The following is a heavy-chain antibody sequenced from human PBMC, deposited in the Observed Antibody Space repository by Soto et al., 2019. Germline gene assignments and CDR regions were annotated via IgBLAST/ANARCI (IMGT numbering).Heavy chain of an antibody. CDR1: GGSISSGGYY. J-gene: IGHJ5*02. V-gene: IGHV4-31*03. CDR3: ARVALEYSSSSGSWFDP. CDR2: IYYSGST. D-gene: IGHD6-6*01. Sequence: PSETLSLTCTVSGGSISSGGYYWSWIRQHPGKGLEWIGYIYYSGSTYYNTSLKSRVTISVDTSKNQFSLKLSSVTAADTAVYYCARVALEYSSSSGSWFDPWGQGTLVTVSS.